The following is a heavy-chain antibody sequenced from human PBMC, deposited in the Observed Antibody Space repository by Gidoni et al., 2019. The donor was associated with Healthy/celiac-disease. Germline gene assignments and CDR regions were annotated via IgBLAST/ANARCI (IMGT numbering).Heavy chain of an antibody. V-gene: IGHV4-31*03. Sequence: QVPLPDSVAGLVEPSHTLSLTCPVSGSSISSGGYYWSWLRQHPGKGLEWIGYIYYSGSTSYNPSLKRRVTISVDTSKNQFSLKLSSVTAADTAVYYCARTTVEDDITDVAFDIWGQGTMVTVSS. CDR1: GSSISSGGYY. CDR2: IYYSGST. D-gene: IGHD4-17*01. CDR3: ARTTVEDDITDVAFDI. J-gene: IGHJ3*02.